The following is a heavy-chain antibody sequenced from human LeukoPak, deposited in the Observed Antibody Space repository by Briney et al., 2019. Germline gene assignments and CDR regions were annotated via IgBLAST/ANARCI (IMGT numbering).Heavy chain of an antibody. V-gene: IGHV3-48*01. Sequence: GGALRLSCAASGFTFSSYSMNWVRQAPGEGLEWVSYISTSSAIYYADSVKGRFTISRDNSKSTLCLQMNSLRAEDTAVYYCAKQLGYCSDGSCYFPYWGQGTLVTVSS. CDR2: ISTSSAI. D-gene: IGHD2-15*01. CDR1: GFTFSSYS. CDR3: AKQLGYCSDGSCYFPY. J-gene: IGHJ4*02.